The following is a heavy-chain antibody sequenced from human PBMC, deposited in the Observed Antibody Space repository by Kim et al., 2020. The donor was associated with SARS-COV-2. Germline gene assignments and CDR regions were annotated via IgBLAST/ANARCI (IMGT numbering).Heavy chain of an antibody. D-gene: IGHD3-3*01. Sequence: SQTLSLTCAISGDSVSSNSAAWNWIRQSPSRGLEWLGRTYYRSKWYNDYAVSVKSRITINPDTSKNQFSLQLNSVTPEDTAVYYCARGYYDFWSGYQYYYGMDVWGQGNTVTVSS. V-gene: IGHV6-1*01. J-gene: IGHJ6*02. CDR2: TYYRSKWYN. CDR3: ARGYYDFWSGYQYYYGMDV. CDR1: GDSVSSNSAA.